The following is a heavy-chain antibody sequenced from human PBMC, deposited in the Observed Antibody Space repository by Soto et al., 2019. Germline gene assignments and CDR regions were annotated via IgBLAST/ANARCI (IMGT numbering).Heavy chain of an antibody. D-gene: IGHD3-22*01. J-gene: IGHJ4*02. Sequence: QVQLVQSGAEVKKPGASVKVSCKASGYTLTSYGISWVRQAPGQGLEWMVWISAYNGNTNYAQKLQGRVTMTTDTSTSTAYMELSSLGSDDTSVYYCAEHDSSGYFYYFDSWGQGTLVTVSS. CDR1: GYTLTSYG. CDR3: AEHDSSGYFYYFDS. V-gene: IGHV1-18*01. CDR2: ISAYNGNT.